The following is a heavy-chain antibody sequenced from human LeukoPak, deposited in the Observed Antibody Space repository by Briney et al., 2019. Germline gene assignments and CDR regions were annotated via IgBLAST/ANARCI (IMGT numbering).Heavy chain of an antibody. D-gene: IGHD2-2*01. CDR2: IRFDESNK. J-gene: IGHJ4*02. Sequence: EGSLRLSCAASGFTFSSYGMHWVRQAPGKGLEWMAFIRFDESNKYYADSSKGRFTISRDNSKNTLYLQMSSLRAEDTAVYYCAKDKNALCSITCRSEFGYWGQGTLVTVSS. CDR3: AKDKNALCSITCRSEFGY. V-gene: IGHV3-30*02. CDR1: GFTFSSYG.